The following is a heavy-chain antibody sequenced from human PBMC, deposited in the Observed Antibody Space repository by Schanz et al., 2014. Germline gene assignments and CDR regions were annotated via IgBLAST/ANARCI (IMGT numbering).Heavy chain of an antibody. D-gene: IGHD1-26*01. V-gene: IGHV3-74*03. Sequence: EVQLVESGGGLVQPGESLRLSCAASGFTFSSYWMFWVRQAPGKGLEWLSLIKSGGDTKYVDSVKGRFIISRDNSKNTMYLQMNSLRAEDTAVYYCVKDLQRELLRDDHYYGMDVWGQGTTVTVSS. CDR3: VKDLQRELLRDDHYYGMDV. J-gene: IGHJ6*02. CDR1: GFTFSSYW. CDR2: IKSGGDT.